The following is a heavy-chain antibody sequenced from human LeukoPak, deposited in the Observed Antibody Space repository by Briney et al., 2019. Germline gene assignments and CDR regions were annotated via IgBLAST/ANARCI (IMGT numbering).Heavy chain of an antibody. J-gene: IGHJ4*02. CDR2: IKQDGSEK. V-gene: IGHV3-7*01. D-gene: IGHD5-18*01. CDR3: VRGRGYSYGIYFDY. CDR1: GFTFSSYW. Sequence: GGSLRLSCAASGFTFSSYWMSWVRQAPGKGLEWVANIKQDGSEKYYVDSVKGRFTISRDNAKNSLYLQMNSLRAEDTAVYYCVRGRGYSYGIYFDYWGQGTLVTVSS.